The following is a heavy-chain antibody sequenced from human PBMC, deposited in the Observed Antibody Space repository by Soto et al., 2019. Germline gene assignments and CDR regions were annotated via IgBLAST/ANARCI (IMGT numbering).Heavy chain of an antibody. CDR1: GFTFSTYA. CDR3: AKDKGGRYCSRTSCLYSFDY. Sequence: GGSLRLSCTASGFTFSTYAMSWVRQAPGKGLEGVSTISDSGSTYYADSVKGRFTISRDNSKNTLYLEMNSLRAEDTAVYYCAKDKGGRYCSRTSCLYSFDYWGQGTLVTVSS. V-gene: IGHV3-23*01. CDR2: ISDSGST. D-gene: IGHD2-2*01. J-gene: IGHJ4*02.